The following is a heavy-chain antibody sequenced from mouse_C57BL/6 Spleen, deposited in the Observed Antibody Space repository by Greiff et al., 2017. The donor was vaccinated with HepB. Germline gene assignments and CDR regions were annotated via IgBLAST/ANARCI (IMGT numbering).Heavy chain of an antibody. J-gene: IGHJ4*01. Sequence: QVQLKQSGAELAKPGASVKLSCKASGYTFTSYWMHWVKQRPGQGLEWIGYINPSSGYTKYNQKFKDKATLTADKSSSTAYMQLSSLTYEDSAVYYCASGYYGSSFPRAMDYWGQGTSVTVSS. V-gene: IGHV1-7*01. CDR1: GYTFTSYW. D-gene: IGHD1-1*01. CDR3: ASGYYGSSFPRAMDY. CDR2: INPSSGYT.